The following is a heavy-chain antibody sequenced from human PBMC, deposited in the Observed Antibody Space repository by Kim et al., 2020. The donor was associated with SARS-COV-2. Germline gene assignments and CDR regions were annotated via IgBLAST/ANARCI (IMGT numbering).Heavy chain of an antibody. Sequence: SVKVSCKASGGTFSSYAISWVRQAPGQGLEWMGGIIPIFGTANYAQKFQGRVTITADESTSTAYMELSSLRSEDTAVYYCARDILVQGHFDWPPSRNTIYGMDVWGQGTTVTVSS. CDR1: GGTFSSYA. CDR2: IIPIFGTA. CDR3: ARDILVQGHFDWPPSRNTIYGMDV. J-gene: IGHJ6*02. V-gene: IGHV1-69*13. D-gene: IGHD3-9*01.